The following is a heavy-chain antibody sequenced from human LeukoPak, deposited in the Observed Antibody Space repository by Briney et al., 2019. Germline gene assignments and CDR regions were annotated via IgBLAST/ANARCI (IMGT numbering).Heavy chain of an antibody. D-gene: IGHD6-13*01. CDR3: AKARIAAAGTGAFDV. CDR1: GFTVSTNY. J-gene: IGHJ3*01. Sequence: GGSLRLSCAASGFTVSTNYMSWVRQAPGKGLEWVSVIYSGGITYYADSVKGRFTISRDNSKNTLYLQMNSLRDEDTAVYYCAKARIAAAGTGAFDVWGQGTMVTVSS. CDR2: IYSGGIT. V-gene: IGHV3-53*01.